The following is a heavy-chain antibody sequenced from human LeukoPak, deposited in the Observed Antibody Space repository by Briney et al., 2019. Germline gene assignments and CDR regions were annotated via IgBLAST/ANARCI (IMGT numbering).Heavy chain of an antibody. CDR2: IIPILGIA. CDR1: GGTFSSYA. CDR3: ARAYYYDSSGYYYG. J-gene: IGHJ4*02. D-gene: IGHD3-22*01. Sequence: ASVKVSCKASGGTFSSYAISWVRQAPGQGLEWMGRIIPILGIANYAQKFQGRVTITADKSTSTAYMELSSLRSEDTAVYYCARAYYYDSSGYYYGWGQGTLVTVPS. V-gene: IGHV1-69*04.